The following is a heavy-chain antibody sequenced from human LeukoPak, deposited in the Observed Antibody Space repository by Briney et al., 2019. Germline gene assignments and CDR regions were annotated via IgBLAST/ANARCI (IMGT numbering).Heavy chain of an antibody. CDR1: GFTFSSYW. V-gene: IGHV3-74*01. D-gene: IGHD3-10*01. CDR3: ARSGYGSGSYYPPNWFDP. CDR2: INSDGSST. Sequence: GGYLRLSCAASGFTFSSYWMHWVRQAPGKGLVWVSRINSDGSSTSYADSVKGRFTIPRDNAKNTLYLQMNSLRAEDTAVYYCARSGYGSGSYYPPNWFDPWGQGTLVTVSS. J-gene: IGHJ5*02.